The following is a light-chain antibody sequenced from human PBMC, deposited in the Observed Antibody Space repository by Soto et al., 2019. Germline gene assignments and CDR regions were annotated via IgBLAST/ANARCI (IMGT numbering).Light chain of an antibody. J-gene: IGLJ1*01. CDR2: YDD. Sequence: HSVLTQPPSVSDAPRQRVTISCSGSSSTIGNNAVNWYQQLPGKAPKLLIYYDDLLPSGVSDRFSGSKSGTSASLAISGLQSEDAADYDCAAWDDSRNGYVFGTGTKLTVL. CDR3: AAWDDSRNGYV. V-gene: IGLV1-36*01. CDR1: SSTIGNNA.